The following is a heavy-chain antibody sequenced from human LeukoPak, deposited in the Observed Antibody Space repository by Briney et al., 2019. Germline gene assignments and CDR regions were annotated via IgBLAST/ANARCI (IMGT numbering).Heavy chain of an antibody. CDR1: GFTFSSYG. CDR2: IRYDGSNK. Sequence: PGGSLRLSCAASGFTFSSYGTHWVRQAPGKGLEWVAFIRYDGSNKYYADSVKGRFTISRDNSKNTLYLQMNSLRAEDTAVYYCAISVAVAGPPVDYWGQGTLVTVSS. CDR3: AISVAVAGPPVDY. J-gene: IGHJ4*02. D-gene: IGHD6-19*01. V-gene: IGHV3-30*02.